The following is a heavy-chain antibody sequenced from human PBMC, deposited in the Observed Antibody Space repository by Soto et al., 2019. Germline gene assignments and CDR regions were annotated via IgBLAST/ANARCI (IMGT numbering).Heavy chain of an antibody. Sequence: EVQLVESGGGLVQPGGSLRLSCAASGFTFSDHYMDWVRQAPGKGLEWVGRTRNKANSYTTEYAASVKGRFTISRDDSKNSLYLQMNSLKTEDTAVYYCARGGAVAGRYYFDYWCQGTLVTVSS. V-gene: IGHV3-72*01. CDR3: ARGGAVAGRYYFDY. CDR1: GFTFSDHY. D-gene: IGHD6-19*01. J-gene: IGHJ4*02. CDR2: TRNKANSYTT.